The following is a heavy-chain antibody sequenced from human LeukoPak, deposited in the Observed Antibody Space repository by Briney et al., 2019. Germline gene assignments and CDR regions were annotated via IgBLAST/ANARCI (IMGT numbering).Heavy chain of an antibody. CDR2: INPNSGGT. J-gene: IGHJ6*02. CDR3: AIGNVVVPAAPYGMDV. D-gene: IGHD2-2*01. V-gene: IGHV1-2*02. CDR1: GYTFTGCY. Sequence: GASVKVSYKASGYTFTGCYMHWVRQATGQGLEWMGWINPNSGGTNYAQKFQGRVTMTRDTSISTAYMELSSLRSEDTAVYYCAIGNVVVPAAPYGMDVWGQGTTVTVSS.